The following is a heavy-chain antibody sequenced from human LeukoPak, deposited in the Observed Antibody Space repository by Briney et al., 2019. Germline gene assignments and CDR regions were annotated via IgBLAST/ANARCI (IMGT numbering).Heavy chain of an antibody. CDR2: ISVSGAAT. CDR3: AKGPRSGTYYYFDS. V-gene: IGHV3-23*01. CDR1: GFTFSTYA. D-gene: IGHD1-26*01. J-gene: IGHJ4*02. Sequence: GGSLRLSCAPSGFTFSTYAMSWVRQAPGKGLEWVSSISVSGAATYYADSVKGRFTIFRDNSKDTLFLQMNSLRADDTAVYYCAKGPRSGTYYYFDSWGQGTLVSVSS.